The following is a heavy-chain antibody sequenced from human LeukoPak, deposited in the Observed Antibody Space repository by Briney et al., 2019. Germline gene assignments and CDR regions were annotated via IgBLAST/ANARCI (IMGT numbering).Heavy chain of an antibody. CDR2: IKQDGSEK. D-gene: IGHD5-18*01. CDR3: ARHLSGVTGYTYGRGIDY. Sequence: PGGSLRLSCAASGFIFSSYWMSWVRQAPGKGLEWVANIKQDGSEKNYVDSVKGRFTISRDNAKKSLYLQMNSLRAEDTAVYYCARHLSGVTGYTYGRGIDYWGQGTLVTVSS. CDR1: GFIFSSYW. J-gene: IGHJ4*02. V-gene: IGHV3-7*01.